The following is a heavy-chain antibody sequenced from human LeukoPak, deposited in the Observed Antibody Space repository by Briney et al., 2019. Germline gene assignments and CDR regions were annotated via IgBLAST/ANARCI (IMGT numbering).Heavy chain of an antibody. V-gene: IGHV1-2*04. CDR3: ARSTPPGIAAADY. CDR1: GYTFTGYY. D-gene: IGHD6-13*01. Sequence: ASVKVSCKASGYTFTGYYMHWVRQAPGQGLEWMGWINPNSGGTNYAQKFQGWVTMTRDTSISTAYMELSRLRSGDTAVYYCARSTPPGIAAADYWGQGTLVTVSS. J-gene: IGHJ4*02. CDR2: INPNSGGT.